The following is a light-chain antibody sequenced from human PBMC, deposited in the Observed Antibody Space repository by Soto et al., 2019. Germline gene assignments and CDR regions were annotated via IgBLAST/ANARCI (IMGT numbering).Light chain of an antibody. J-gene: IGLJ2*01. CDR1: SSDVGGYNY. Sequence: QSVLTQPPSASGSPGQSVTISCTGTSSDVGGYNYVSWYQQHPGKAPKLMIYEVSKRPSGGPDRFSGSKSGNTASLTVSGLQAEDEPDYYCSSYAGSNNVVFGGGTKLTVL. CDR3: SSYAGSNNVV. V-gene: IGLV2-8*01. CDR2: EVS.